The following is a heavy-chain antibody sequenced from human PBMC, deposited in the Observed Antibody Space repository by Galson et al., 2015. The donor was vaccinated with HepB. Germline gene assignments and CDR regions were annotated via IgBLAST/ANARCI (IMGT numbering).Heavy chain of an antibody. Sequence: SLRLSCAASGFTFSSYGMHWVRQAPGKGLEWVAVISYDGSNKYYADSVKGRFTISRDNSKNTLYLQMNSLRAEDTAVYYCAKDLRIQLWSLPGGFDYWGQGTLVTVSS. D-gene: IGHD5-18*01. CDR3: AKDLRIQLWSLPGGFDY. CDR1: GFTFSSYG. J-gene: IGHJ4*02. V-gene: IGHV3-30*18. CDR2: ISYDGSNK.